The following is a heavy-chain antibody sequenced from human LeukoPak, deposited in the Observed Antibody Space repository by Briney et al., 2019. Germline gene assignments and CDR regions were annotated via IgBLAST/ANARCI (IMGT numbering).Heavy chain of an antibody. J-gene: IGHJ6*02. V-gene: IGHV3-64*02. CDR1: GFTVSNYA. CDR2: LNSDGIST. Sequence: GGSLRLSCAASGFTVSNYAMHWVRQAPGKGLEYVSALNSDGISTYYADSVRGRFTISRDNSKNTLFLQMGSLRPEDMAVYYCARDYGYCSGGSCYSLYYYYYGMDVWGQGTTVTVSS. D-gene: IGHD2-15*01. CDR3: ARDYGYCSGGSCYSLYYYYYGMDV.